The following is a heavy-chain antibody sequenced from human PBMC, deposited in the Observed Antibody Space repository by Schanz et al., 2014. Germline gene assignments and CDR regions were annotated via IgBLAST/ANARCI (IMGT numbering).Heavy chain of an antibody. CDR2: ISAYNGNT. Sequence: QVQLVQSGAEVKKPGASVKVSCTASGFNFNNYDINWVRQATGQGLEWMGWISAYNGNTKYPQKLQGRVTMTTDTSTSTVYMELRSLRSDDTAVYYCARSAGLDFWSGYYTRFDYWGQGTLVTVSS. CDR3: ARSAGLDFWSGYYTRFDY. D-gene: IGHD3-3*01. J-gene: IGHJ4*02. V-gene: IGHV1-18*04. CDR1: GFNFNNYD.